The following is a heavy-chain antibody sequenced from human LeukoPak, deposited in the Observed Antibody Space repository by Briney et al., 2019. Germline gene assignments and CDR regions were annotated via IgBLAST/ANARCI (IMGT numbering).Heavy chain of an antibody. CDR1: GYTFTGYY. CDR3: ARSSVLWFGTYRGSFDY. Sequence: ASVKVSCKASGYTFTGYYMHWVRQAPGQGLEWMGRINPNSGGTNYAQKFQGRVTVTRDTSISTAYMELSRLRSDDTAVYYCARSSVLWFGTYRGSFDYWGQGTLVTVSS. V-gene: IGHV1-2*06. D-gene: IGHD3-10*01. J-gene: IGHJ4*02. CDR2: INPNSGGT.